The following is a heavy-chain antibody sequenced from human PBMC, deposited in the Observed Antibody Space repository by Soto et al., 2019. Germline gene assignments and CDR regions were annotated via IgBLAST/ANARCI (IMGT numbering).Heavy chain of an antibody. CDR3: ARFDDSSGYYGMDV. D-gene: IGHD3-22*01. V-gene: IGHV3-33*01. CDR2: IWYDGSNK. CDR1: GFTFSSYG. J-gene: IGHJ6*02. Sequence: LRLSCAASGFTFSSYGMHWVRQAPGKGLEWVAVIWYDGSNKYYADSVKGRFTISRDNSKNTLYLQMNSLRAEDTAAYYCARFDDSSGYYGMDVWGQGTTVTVSS.